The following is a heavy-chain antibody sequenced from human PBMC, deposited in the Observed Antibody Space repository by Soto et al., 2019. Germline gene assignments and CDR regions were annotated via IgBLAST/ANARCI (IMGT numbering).Heavy chain of an antibody. D-gene: IGHD6-19*01. CDR3: ARAVAGPDWWFDP. J-gene: IGHJ5*02. CDR1: GGSISSSSSY. V-gene: IGHV4-39*01. Sequence: SQTLSLTCTVSGGSISSSSSYWGCLRPAPGKGLEWIGSINYCGSTYYNPSLKSRVTISVDTSKNQFSLKLSSVTAADTAVYYCARAVAGPDWWFDPWGQGTLVT. CDR2: INYCGST.